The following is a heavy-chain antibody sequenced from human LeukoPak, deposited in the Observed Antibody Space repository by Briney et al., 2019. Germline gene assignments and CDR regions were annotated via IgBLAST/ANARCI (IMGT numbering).Heavy chain of an antibody. V-gene: IGHV3-74*01. CDR2: INSDGSTT. CDR3: VRGVKNSARSFDY. Sequence: GGSLRLSCAASGFTFSSYWMHWVRQAPGKGLVWVSRINSDGSTTTYADSVKGRFTISRDNAKNTLYVQMNSLGAEDTAVYYCVRGVKNSARSFDYWGQGTLVTVSS. J-gene: IGHJ4*02. D-gene: IGHD1/OR15-1a*01. CDR1: GFTFSSYW.